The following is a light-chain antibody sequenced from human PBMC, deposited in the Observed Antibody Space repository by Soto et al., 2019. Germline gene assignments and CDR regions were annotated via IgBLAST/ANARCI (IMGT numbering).Light chain of an antibody. J-gene: IGKJ1*01. CDR3: QQRSNWPGT. V-gene: IGKV3-15*01. Sequence: EIEMTPSPATLSLAPVERVTLSCRASESVSTNLAWYQQKAGQAPRLLIYGASTRATGIPARFSGSGSGTEFTLTISSLQSEDFAVYYCQQRSNWPGTFGQGTKVDIK. CDR2: GAS. CDR1: ESVSTN.